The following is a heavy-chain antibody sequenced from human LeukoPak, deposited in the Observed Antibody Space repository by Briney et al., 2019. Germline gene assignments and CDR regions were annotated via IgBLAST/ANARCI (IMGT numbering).Heavy chain of an antibody. CDR2: ISGSGGSA. CDR1: GFTFSSYA. V-gene: IGHV3-23*01. Sequence: AGGSLRLSCEASGFTFSSYAMSWVRQAPGKGLEWVSCISGSGGSAYHADSVRGRFTISRDNSKNTLYLQMNSLRAEDTAVYYCARDPGSSWPYYYYYHMDVWGKGTTVTVSS. CDR3: ARDPGSSWPYYYYYHMDV. J-gene: IGHJ6*03. D-gene: IGHD6-13*01.